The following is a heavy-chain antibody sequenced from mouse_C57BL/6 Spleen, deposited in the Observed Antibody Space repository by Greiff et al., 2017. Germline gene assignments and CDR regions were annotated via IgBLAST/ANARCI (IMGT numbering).Heavy chain of an antibody. V-gene: IGHV1-80*01. Sequence: QVQLQQSGAELVKPGASVKISCKASGYAFSSYWMNWVKQRPGKGLEWIGQIYPGDGDTNYNGKFKGKATLTAAKSSSTAYMQLSSLTSEDSAVYFCARYYYGSSYLFDYWGQGTTLTVSS. CDR2: IYPGDGDT. CDR1: GYAFSSYW. D-gene: IGHD1-1*01. CDR3: ARYYYGSSYLFDY. J-gene: IGHJ2*01.